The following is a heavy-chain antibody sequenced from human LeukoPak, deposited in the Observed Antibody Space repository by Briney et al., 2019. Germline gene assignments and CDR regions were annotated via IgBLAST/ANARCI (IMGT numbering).Heavy chain of an antibody. CDR1: GGSISDDNW. V-gene: IGHV4-4*02. J-gene: IGHJ4*02. CDR2: VDQSETT. Sequence: PSGTLSLTCAVSGGSISDDNWWSWVRQPPGKGLEWIGEVDQSETTNYNPSLKSRVTISVDKSKNQFSLKLSSVTAADTAVYYCASHYYGSGSYYNSPVYWGQGTLVTVSS. CDR3: ASHYYGSGSYYNSPVY. D-gene: IGHD3-10*01.